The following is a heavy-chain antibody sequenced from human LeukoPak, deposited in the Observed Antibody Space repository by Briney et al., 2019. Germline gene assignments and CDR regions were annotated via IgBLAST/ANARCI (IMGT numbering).Heavy chain of an antibody. CDR3: ATGLYDSSGHLDY. CDR2: MNPNSGNT. J-gene: IGHJ4*02. D-gene: IGHD3-22*01. V-gene: IGHV1-8*01. Sequence: ASVKVSCKASGYTFTSYDINWVRQATGQGLEWMGWMNPNSGNTGYAQKFQGRVTMTEDTSTDTAYMELSSLRSEDTAVYYCATGLYDSSGHLDYWGQGTLVTVSS. CDR1: GYTFTSYD.